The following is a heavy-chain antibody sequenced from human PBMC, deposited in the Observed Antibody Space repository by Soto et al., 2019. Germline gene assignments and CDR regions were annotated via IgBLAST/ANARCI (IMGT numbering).Heavy chain of an antibody. Sequence: GASVKVSCKASGYTFTSYGISWVRQAPGQGLEWMGWIGAYNGNTNYAQKLQGRVTMTTDTSTSTAYMELRSLRSDDTAVYYCSSYSCYLYRDLFDPWGQGTLVTGSS. CDR1: GYTFTSYG. D-gene: IGHD5-12*01. CDR3: SSYSCYLYRDLFDP. CDR2: IGAYNGNT. V-gene: IGHV1-18*01. J-gene: IGHJ5*02.